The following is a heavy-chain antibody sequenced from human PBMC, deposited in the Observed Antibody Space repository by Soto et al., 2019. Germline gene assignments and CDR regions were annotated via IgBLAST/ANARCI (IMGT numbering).Heavy chain of an antibody. J-gene: IGHJ5*02. CDR3: ARASNGGYDIRFDP. CDR1: GGSISSGGYY. Sequence: SETLSLTCTLSGGSISSGGYYWSWIRQHPGKGLEWIGYIYYSGSTYYNPSLKSRVTISVDTSKNQFSLKLSSVTAADTAVYYCARASNGGYDIRFDPWGQGTLVTVSS. D-gene: IGHD5-12*01. CDR2: IYYSGST. V-gene: IGHV4-31*03.